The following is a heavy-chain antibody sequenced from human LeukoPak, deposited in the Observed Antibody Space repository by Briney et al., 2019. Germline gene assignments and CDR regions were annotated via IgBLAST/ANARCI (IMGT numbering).Heavy chain of an antibody. V-gene: IGHV1-2*02. Sequence: GASVKVSCKASGYTSTGYYMHWVRQAPGQGLEWMGWINPNSGDTNYAQKFQGRVTMTRDTSISTAYMELSRLRSDDTAVYYCAREDYYDFWSGYPNWGQGTLVTVSS. CDR3: AREDYYDFWSGYPN. J-gene: IGHJ4*02. D-gene: IGHD3-3*01. CDR2: INPNSGDT. CDR1: GYTSTGYY.